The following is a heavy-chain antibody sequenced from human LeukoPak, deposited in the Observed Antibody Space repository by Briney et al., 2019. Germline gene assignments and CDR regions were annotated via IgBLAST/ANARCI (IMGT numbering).Heavy chain of an antibody. CDR3: ARGQGLYYDSSYGMDV. Sequence: GGSLRLSCAASGFTFSSYSMNWVRQAPGKGLEWVSYISSSSSTIYYADSVKGRFTISRDNAKNSLYLQMNSLRDEDTAVYYCARGQGLYYDSSYGMDVWGQGTTVTVSS. V-gene: IGHV3-48*02. CDR1: GFTFSSYS. CDR2: ISSSSSTI. J-gene: IGHJ6*02. D-gene: IGHD3-22*01.